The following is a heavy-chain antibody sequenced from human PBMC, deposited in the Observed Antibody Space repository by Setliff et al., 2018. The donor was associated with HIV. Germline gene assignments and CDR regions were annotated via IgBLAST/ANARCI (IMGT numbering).Heavy chain of an antibody. V-gene: IGHV4-4*09. CDR3: ATLDHSGGNFLAY. CDR1: GGSMNNYY. Sequence: SETLSLTCTVSGGSMNNYYWNWIRQTPGKGLEWIGYIYTSGSTNYNPSLKSRITISLDTSKEQFSLELSSATAADTAVYYCATLDHSGGNFLAYWGQGSLVTVSS. J-gene: IGHJ4*02. CDR2: IYTSGST. D-gene: IGHD2-21*02.